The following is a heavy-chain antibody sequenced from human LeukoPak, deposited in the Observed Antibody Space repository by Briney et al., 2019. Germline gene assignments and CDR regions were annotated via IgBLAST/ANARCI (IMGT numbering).Heavy chain of an antibody. J-gene: IGHJ4*02. CDR1: GFTYSNYN. D-gene: IGHD2-21*02. CDR2: ISSSASGTNYI. Sequence: GGSLRLSCAASGFTYSNYNMNWVRQAPGKGLDWVSSISSSASGTNYIYYADSVRGRFIISRDNAKKSLYLQMNSLRAEDTAVYYCVRGDRRDFWGQGTLVTVSS. CDR3: VRGDRRDF. V-gene: IGHV3-21*01.